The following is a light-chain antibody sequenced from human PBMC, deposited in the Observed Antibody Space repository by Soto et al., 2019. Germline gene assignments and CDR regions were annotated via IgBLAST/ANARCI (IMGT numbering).Light chain of an antibody. J-gene: IGKJ4*01. CDR1: QNIGSY. Sequence: EIVLTQSPATLSFSPGERATLSCRARQNIGSYVAWYQQRPGQAPRLLIYDASQMHAGIPTRFSDSGYGKDFILTISSLGPEDFAVYYCQQGSHWPLTFGGGTQVEIK. CDR2: DAS. V-gene: IGKV3-11*01. CDR3: QQGSHWPLT.